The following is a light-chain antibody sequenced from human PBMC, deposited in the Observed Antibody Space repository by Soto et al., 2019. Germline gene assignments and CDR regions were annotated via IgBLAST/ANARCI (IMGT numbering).Light chain of an antibody. Sequence: QYVLTHPPSVSAAPGQKDTISCSGSSSNIENNYVSWYQQLPGTAPKLLIYDNNKRPSGIPDRFSGSKTGSSATLGITGLQTGDAADYYCGTWDSSLSAGVFGTGTKHTVL. J-gene: IGLJ1*01. V-gene: IGLV1-51*01. CDR3: GTWDSSLSAGV. CDR1: SSNIENNY. CDR2: DNN.